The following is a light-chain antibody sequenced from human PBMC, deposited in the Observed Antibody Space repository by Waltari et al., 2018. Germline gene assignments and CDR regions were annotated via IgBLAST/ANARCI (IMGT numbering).Light chain of an antibody. CDR1: NIGNKS. J-gene: IGLJ3*02. Sequence: SYVLTQPPSMSVAPGQTARITCGGNNIGNKSVHWYQQRPGQTPVLVIYSDTDRPSGTPDRFSCSNSANTPTLTISRVEAGDEADYYCQVWDTTTDHRWVFGGGTKLTVL. V-gene: IGLV3-21*04. CDR3: QVWDTTTDHRWV. CDR2: SDT.